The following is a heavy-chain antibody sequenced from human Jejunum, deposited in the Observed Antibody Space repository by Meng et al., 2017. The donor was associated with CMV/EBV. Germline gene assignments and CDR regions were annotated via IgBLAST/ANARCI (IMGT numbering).Heavy chain of an antibody. J-gene: IGHJ4*02. CDR1: GFSFSDYY. CDR2: ISGSSTVT. V-gene: IGHV3-11*05. CDR3: TRDPRACDY. Sequence: QAQCVATGEGVFRPGGSLRHSLKASGFSFSDYYMTGIRHTPGKGPEWLAYISGSSTVTNYADSVKGRFTISRDNVNNLLYLQMNSLRADDTAVYYCTRDPRACDYWGQGTLVTASS.